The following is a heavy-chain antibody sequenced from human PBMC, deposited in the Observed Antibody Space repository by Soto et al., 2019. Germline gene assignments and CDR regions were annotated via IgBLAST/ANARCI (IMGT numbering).Heavy chain of an antibody. V-gene: IGHV3-48*03. CDR1: GFTFSSYE. CDR2: ISGGGTII. D-gene: IGHD6-6*01. CDR3: AREYSSSSGYFDY. Sequence: WGSLTLSCAASGFTFSSYEMNWVRQAPGKGLEWVSYISGGGTIIYYADSVKGRFTISRDNAKNSLYLQMNSLRGEDTAVYYCAREYSSSSGYFDYWGQGTLVTVS. J-gene: IGHJ4*02.